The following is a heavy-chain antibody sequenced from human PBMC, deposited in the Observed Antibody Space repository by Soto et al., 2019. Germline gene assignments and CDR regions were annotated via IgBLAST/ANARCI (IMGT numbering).Heavy chain of an antibody. CDR1: GGSVSVYY. J-gene: IGHJ4*02. D-gene: IGHD1-26*01. Sequence: TLSLTCTISGGSVSVYYWSWIRQSTGQGLEWIGYIYASGSPYYNPSLRSRVTISADTSKNQISLKLTSPTAADTAVYYCARGVGSSPPQYWGRGTLVTVSS. CDR3: ARGVGSSPPQY. CDR2: IYASGSP. V-gene: IGHV4-59*02.